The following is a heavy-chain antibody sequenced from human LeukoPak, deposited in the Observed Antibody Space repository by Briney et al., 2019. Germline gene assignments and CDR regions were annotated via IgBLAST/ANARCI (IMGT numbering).Heavy chain of an antibody. D-gene: IGHD2-2*01. Sequence: ASVKVSCTASGYTYTTYGITCVRQAPGQGLEWMGWISAYNGNTNYAQKFQGRLTITTDTTTRTAYMELRSLRFDDTAVYYCARQAACSSIRCPIDYWGQGTLVTVSS. CDR2: ISAYNGNT. V-gene: IGHV1-18*01. CDR1: GYTYTTYG. J-gene: IGHJ4*02. CDR3: ARQAACSSIRCPIDY.